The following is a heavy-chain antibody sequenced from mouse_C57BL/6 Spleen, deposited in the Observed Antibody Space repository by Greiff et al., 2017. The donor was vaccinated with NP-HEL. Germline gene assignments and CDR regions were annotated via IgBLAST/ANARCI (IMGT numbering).Heavy chain of an antibody. Sequence: EVKLVESGGDLVKPGGSLKLSCAASGFTFSSYGMSWVRQTPDKRLEWVATISSGGSYTYYPDSVKGRFTISRDNAKNTLYLQMSSLKSEDTAMYYCARLSSYDYWGQGTTLTVSS. J-gene: IGHJ2*01. V-gene: IGHV5-6*01. CDR3: ARLSSYDY. D-gene: IGHD1-1*01. CDR2: ISSGGSYT. CDR1: GFTFSSYG.